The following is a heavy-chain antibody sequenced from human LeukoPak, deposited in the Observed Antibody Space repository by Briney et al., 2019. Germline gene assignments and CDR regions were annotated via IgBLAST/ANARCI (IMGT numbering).Heavy chain of an antibody. Sequence: GESLKIPWKGSGYSFTSYWIGRVRQMPGKGLEWMGIFYPGDSDTRYSPSFQGQVNISADKSISTAYLQWSSMKASDTAMYYCATSSTSVWGYYYCYMDVWGKGTTVTVSS. D-gene: IGHD2-2*01. CDR3: ATSSTSVWGYYYCYMDV. CDR1: GYSFTSYW. V-gene: IGHV5-51*01. CDR2: FYPGDSDT. J-gene: IGHJ6*03.